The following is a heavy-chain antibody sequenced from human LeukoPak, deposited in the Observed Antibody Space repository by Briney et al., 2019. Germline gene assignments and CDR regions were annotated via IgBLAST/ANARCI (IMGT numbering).Heavy chain of an antibody. D-gene: IGHD6-13*01. CDR3: ARYSTTWPYWYFDL. Sequence: PSETLSLTCAVSGGSISSGGYSRSWIRQPPGKGLEWIGYISHSGSTYYSPSLKSRVTISVDKPKNQFSLEMTSVTAADTAVYYCARYSTTWPYWYFDLWGRGTLVTVSS. V-gene: IGHV4-30-2*01. CDR1: GGSISSGGYS. CDR2: ISHSGST. J-gene: IGHJ2*01.